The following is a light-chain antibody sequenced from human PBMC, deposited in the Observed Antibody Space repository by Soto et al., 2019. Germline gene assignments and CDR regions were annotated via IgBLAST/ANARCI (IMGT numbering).Light chain of an antibody. J-gene: IGKJ2*01. CDR2: DAS. V-gene: IGKV1-5*01. CDR3: QQHNGY. CDR1: QNISTW. Sequence: DIQMTQSPSTLSVSVGDRVTITCRAIQNISTWLAWYQQKPGKAPKVLIYDASSLESGVPSRFSGSGSGTEFTLTISSLHPDDFATYYCQQHNGYFGQGTKLEIK.